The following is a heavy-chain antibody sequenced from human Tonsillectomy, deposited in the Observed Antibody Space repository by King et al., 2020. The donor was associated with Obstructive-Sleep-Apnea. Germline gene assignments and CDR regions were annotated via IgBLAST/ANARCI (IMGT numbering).Heavy chain of an antibody. J-gene: IGHJ4*02. Sequence: VQLVESGGGLVAPGESLRLSCAASGFTFSSYSMNWVRQAPGKGLEWVSCISSACDYIHYACSVKGRFTISRDNAKNSLYLHMNTLRDEDSAMYYCVREGFLPRYWYGRFDCWGQGTLVTVSS. CDR3: VREGFLPRYWYGRFDC. CDR2: ISSACDYI. V-gene: IGHV3-21*01. D-gene: IGHD2-8*02. CDR1: GFTFSSYS.